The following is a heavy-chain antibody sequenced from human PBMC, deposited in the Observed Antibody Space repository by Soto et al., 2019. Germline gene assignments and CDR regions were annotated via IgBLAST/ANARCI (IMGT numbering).Heavy chain of an antibody. V-gene: IGHV3-53*02. Sequence: EVQLVETGGGLIQPGGSLRLSCEVTGFSVSYNSMTWVRQAPGEGLEWVSVIYSGGSTYYADSMKGRFTISRDASKKMVYLQMNSLRPEDTAVYYCARDAVYSDILTGSPRGHGMDVWGQGTTVTVSS. CDR1: GFSVSYNS. J-gene: IGHJ6*02. CDR2: IYSGGST. D-gene: IGHD3-9*01. CDR3: ARDAVYSDILTGSPRGHGMDV.